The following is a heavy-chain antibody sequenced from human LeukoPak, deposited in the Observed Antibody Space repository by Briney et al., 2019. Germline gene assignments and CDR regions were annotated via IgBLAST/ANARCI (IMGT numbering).Heavy chain of an antibody. V-gene: IGHV1-18*01. CDR2: ISAYNGNT. J-gene: IGHJ4*02. D-gene: IGHD3-22*01. Sequence: ASVKVSCKASGYTFTSYGISWVRQAPGQGLEWMGWISAYNGNTNYAQKLQGRVTMTTDTSTSTAYMELRSLRSDDTAVYYCARDTRRYYYDSSGSGFDYWGQGTLVTVSS. CDR1: GYTFTSYG. CDR3: ARDTRRYYYDSSGSGFDY.